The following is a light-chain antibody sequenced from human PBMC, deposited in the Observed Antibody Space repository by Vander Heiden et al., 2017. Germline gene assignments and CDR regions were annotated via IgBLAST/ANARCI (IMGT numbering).Light chain of an antibody. CDR3: QQYDDLPPYT. J-gene: IGKJ2*01. CDR1: QDISNY. CDR2: GAS. V-gene: IGKV1-33*01. Sequence: DIQMTQSPSSLSASVGDRVTITCQASQDISNYLNWFQQKPGKAPRLLIYGASNLETGVPSRFSGSGSGTDYTFTITSLQPEDIGSYYCQQYDDLPPYTFGQGTMLEIK.